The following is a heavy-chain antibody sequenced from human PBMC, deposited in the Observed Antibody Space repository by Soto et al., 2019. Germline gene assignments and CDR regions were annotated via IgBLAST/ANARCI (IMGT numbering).Heavy chain of an antibody. Sequence: SQRLSCAASGVNFSSYGMHWVRHAPGKGLEWVAVISYDGSNKYYAASVKGRFTISRDNSKNTLYLQMNSLRAEDTAVYYCAKDLTPTHPAYFDYWGQGTLVTGSS. J-gene: IGHJ4*02. CDR2: ISYDGSNK. CDR3: AKDLTPTHPAYFDY. V-gene: IGHV3-30*18. CDR1: GVNFSSYG.